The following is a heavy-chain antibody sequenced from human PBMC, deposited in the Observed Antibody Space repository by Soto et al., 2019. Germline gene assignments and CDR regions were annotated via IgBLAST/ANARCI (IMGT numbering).Heavy chain of an antibody. CDR1: GYSISSSNW. Sequence: SETLSLTCAVSGYSISSSNWWGWIRQPPGKGLEWIGYIYYSGTTYYNPSLKSRVTMSVDTSKNQFSLKLTSVTAVDTAVYYCARREIQGPLDYWGQGTLVTASS. CDR2: IYYSGTT. CDR3: ARREIQGPLDY. J-gene: IGHJ4*02. V-gene: IGHV4-28*01. D-gene: IGHD1-26*01.